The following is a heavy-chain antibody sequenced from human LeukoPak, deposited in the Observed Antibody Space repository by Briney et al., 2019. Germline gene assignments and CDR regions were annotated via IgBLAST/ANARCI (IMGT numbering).Heavy chain of an antibody. CDR2: IRYDGSNK. CDR1: GFTFSSYG. Sequence: GGSLRLSCAASGFTFSSYGMHWVRQAPGKGLEWVAFIRYDGSNKYYADSVKGRFTISRDNSKNTLYLQMNSLRAEDTAVYYCARDGRLDGYNGIVDNWGQGTLVTVSS. D-gene: IGHD5-24*01. V-gene: IGHV3-30*02. CDR3: ARDGRLDGYNGIVDN. J-gene: IGHJ4*02.